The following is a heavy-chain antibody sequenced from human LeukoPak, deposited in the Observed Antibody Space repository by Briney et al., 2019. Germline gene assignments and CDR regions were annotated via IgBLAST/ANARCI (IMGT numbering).Heavy chain of an antibody. J-gene: IGHJ3*02. Sequence: ASVKVSCKASGYTFTGYYMHWVRQAPGQGLEWMGWINPNSGGTNYAQKFQGWVTMTRDTSISTAYMELSRLRSDDTAVYYCARDPIVDTARGAFDIWGQGTMVTVSS. CDR3: ARDPIVDTARGAFDI. CDR2: INPNSGGT. CDR1: GYTFTGYY. V-gene: IGHV1-2*04. D-gene: IGHD5-18*01.